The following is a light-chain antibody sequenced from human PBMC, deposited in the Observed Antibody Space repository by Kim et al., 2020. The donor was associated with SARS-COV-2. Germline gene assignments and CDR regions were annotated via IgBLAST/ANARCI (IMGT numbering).Light chain of an antibody. V-gene: IGLV1-40*01. J-gene: IGLJ2*01. Sequence: QSVLTQTSSVSGAPGQRVTISCTGTSSNLGAYYDVNWYQQVPGTAPKLIIYKNNNRPSGVPDRFSGSQSDTSASLDITGLQVEDEADYYCQSYDSILSSVIFGGGTQLTVL. CDR2: KNN. CDR1: SSNLGAYYD. CDR3: QSYDSILSSVI.